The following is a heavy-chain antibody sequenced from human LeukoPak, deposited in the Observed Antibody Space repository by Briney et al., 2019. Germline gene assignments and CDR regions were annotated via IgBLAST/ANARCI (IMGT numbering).Heavy chain of an antibody. Sequence: ASVKLSCKASGYTCTGYYMHWVRQAPGPGLEWKGRSRPNSGGTNYAQQFQGRVTMIRDTSIRTAYLELSRLRSAAAAVVYCARGLTNSFDPWGQGTLDTVSS. CDR3: ARGLTNSFDP. J-gene: IGHJ5*02. D-gene: IGHD6-19*01. CDR1: GYTCTGYY. V-gene: IGHV1-2*06. CDR2: SRPNSGGT.